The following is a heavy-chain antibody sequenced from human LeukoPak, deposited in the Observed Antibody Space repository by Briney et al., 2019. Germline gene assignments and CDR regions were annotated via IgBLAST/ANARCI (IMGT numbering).Heavy chain of an antibody. V-gene: IGHV4-59*01. J-gene: IGHJ3*02. CDR1: GGSISSYY. Sequence: SETLSLTCTVSGGSISSYYWSWIRQPPGKGLEWIGYIYYSGSTNYNPSLKSRVTISVDTSKNQFSLKLSSVTAADTAVYYCARDARLLAFEGAFDIWGQGTMVTVSS. CDR2: IYYSGST. CDR3: ARDARLLAFEGAFDI. D-gene: IGHD3-22*01.